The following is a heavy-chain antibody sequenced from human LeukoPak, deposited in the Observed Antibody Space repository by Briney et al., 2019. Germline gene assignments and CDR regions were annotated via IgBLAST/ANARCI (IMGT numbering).Heavy chain of an antibody. CDR1: GFTFRSYG. D-gene: IGHD2-15*01. CDR3: TNGDCRGGRCSSGAY. V-gene: IGHV3-30*02. Sequence: GGSLTLSCAASGFTFRSYGTHWVRQAPGKGLEWVAYTRDDGSKNWYGDSVKGRFTISRDNPKNTLYLQMKSLRGEDTAVYYCTNGDCRGGRCSSGAYWGQGTLVTVSS. CDR2: TRDDGSKN. J-gene: IGHJ4*02.